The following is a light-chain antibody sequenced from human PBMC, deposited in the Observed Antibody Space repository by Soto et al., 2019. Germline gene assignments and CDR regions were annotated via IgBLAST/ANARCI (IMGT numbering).Light chain of an antibody. CDR3: QHSDSTPLI. CDR1: QSISSY. Sequence: DIQMTQSPSSLSASVGDRVTITCRASQSISSYLNWYQQKPGKAPKLLIYATSSVQSGVPTTFSGSSSVTDFTLTISSLQHEDFATYYCQHSDSTPLIFGGGTKVEIK. J-gene: IGKJ4*01. CDR2: ATS. V-gene: IGKV1-39*01.